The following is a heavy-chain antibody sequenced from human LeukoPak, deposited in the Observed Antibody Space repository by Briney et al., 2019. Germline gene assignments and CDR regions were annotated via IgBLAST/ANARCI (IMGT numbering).Heavy chain of an antibody. D-gene: IGHD1-1*01. J-gene: IGHJ4*02. CDR2: IKTKTEGGTT. V-gene: IGHV3-15*01. CDR1: GFTFSNAW. Sequence: GGSLRLSWAASGFTFSNAWMSWVRQAPGKGLEWVGRIKTKTEGGTTDYAAPVKGRFTISRDDSKNTLYLQMNSLKTEDTAVYYCTTDERVDDYFDYWGQGTLVTVSS. CDR3: TTDERVDDYFDY.